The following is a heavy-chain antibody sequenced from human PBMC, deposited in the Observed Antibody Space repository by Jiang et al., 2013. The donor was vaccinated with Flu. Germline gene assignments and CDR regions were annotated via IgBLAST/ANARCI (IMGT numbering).Heavy chain of an antibody. D-gene: IGHD3-22*01. V-gene: IGHV4-34*01. J-gene: IGHJ4*02. CDR2: INHSGGT. Sequence: LLKPSETLSLTCEVYGGSLSDYYWSWIRQPPGKGLEWIGEINHSGGTNYNPSLKSRVTIPVDTSKNQFSLKLSSVTAADTAVYYCARGGGGYYDSSGYYFLYWGQGTLVTVSS. CDR3: ARGGGGYYDSSGYYFLY. CDR1: GGSLSDYY.